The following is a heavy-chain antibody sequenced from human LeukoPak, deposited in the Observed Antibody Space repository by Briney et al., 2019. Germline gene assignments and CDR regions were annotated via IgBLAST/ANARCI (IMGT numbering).Heavy chain of an antibody. Sequence: ASVKVSCKASGYTFTSYGISWVRQAPGQGLEWMGWISAYNGNTNYAQKLQGRVTMTTDTSTNTAYMELRSLRSDDTAVYFCARDRLPLSMFRECDFWGQGTLVTVSS. CDR2: ISAYNGNT. J-gene: IGHJ4*02. V-gene: IGHV1-18*01. D-gene: IGHD2/OR15-2a*01. CDR3: ARDRLPLSMFRECDF. CDR1: GYTFTSYG.